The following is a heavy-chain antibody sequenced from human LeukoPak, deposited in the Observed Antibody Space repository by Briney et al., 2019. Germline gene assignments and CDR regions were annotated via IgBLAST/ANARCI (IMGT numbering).Heavy chain of an antibody. CDR1: GFTVSSNY. V-gene: IGHV3-66*01. Sequence: GGSLRLSCAASGFTVSSNYVSWVRQAPGKGLEWVSVIYSGGSTYYADSVKGRFTISRDNSKNTLYLQMNSLRAEDTAVYYCANLRFLEWFPSPAHYYYGMDVWGQGTTVTVSS. D-gene: IGHD3-3*01. CDR2: IYSGGST. J-gene: IGHJ6*02. CDR3: ANLRFLEWFPSPAHYYYGMDV.